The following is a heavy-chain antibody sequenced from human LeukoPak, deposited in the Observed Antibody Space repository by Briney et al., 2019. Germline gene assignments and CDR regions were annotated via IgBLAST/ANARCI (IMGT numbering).Heavy chain of an antibody. D-gene: IGHD3-22*01. CDR2: INHSGST. J-gene: IGHJ4*02. CDR3: ARGPSYYDSSGYYRYFDY. V-gene: IGHV4-34*01. CDR1: GGSFSGYY. Sequence: SETLSLTCAVYGGSFSGYYWSWIRQPPGKGLEWIGEINHSGSTNYNPSLKSRVTISVDTSKNQFSLKLSSVTAADTAVYYCARGPSYYDSSGYYRYFDYWGQGTLVTVSS.